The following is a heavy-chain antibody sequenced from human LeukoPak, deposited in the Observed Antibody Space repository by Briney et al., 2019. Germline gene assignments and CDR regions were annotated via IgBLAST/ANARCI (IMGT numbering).Heavy chain of an antibody. Sequence: GASVKVSCKASGYTFTGYYMHWVRQAPGQGLEWMGWINPNSGGTNYAQKFQGWVTMTRDTSISTAYMELSRLRSDDTAVYYCANLLTTVTTNERQNYFDYWGQGTLVTVSS. V-gene: IGHV1-2*04. CDR3: ANLLTTVTTNERQNYFDY. D-gene: IGHD4-11*01. CDR1: GYTFTGYY. J-gene: IGHJ4*02. CDR2: INPNSGGT.